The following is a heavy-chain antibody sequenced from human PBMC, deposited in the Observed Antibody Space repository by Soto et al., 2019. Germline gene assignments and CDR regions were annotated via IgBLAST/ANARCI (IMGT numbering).Heavy chain of an antibody. CDR2: ISGSGGST. D-gene: IGHD2-15*01. CDR3: AKRRAYCSGGSCYYYYYYIDV. V-gene: IGHV3-23*01. J-gene: IGHJ6*03. Sequence: GGSLRLSCAASGFTFSSYAMSWVRQAPGKGLEWVSAISGSGGSTYYADSVKGRFTISRDNSKNTLYLQMNSLRAEDTAVYYCAKRRAYCSGGSCYYYYYYIDVWGKGTTVTVSS. CDR1: GFTFSSYA.